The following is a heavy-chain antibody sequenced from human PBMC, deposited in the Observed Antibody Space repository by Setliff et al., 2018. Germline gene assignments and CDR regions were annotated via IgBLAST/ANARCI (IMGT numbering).Heavy chain of an antibody. CDR3: ARDYYDSSGYYLLAFDI. Sequence: ETLSLTCAVSGYSISSGYYWGWIRQPPGKGLEWIGSIYHSGSTYYNPSLKSRLTISRDTSKNQVSLKLNSVTATDTAVYYCARDYYDSSGYYLLAFDIWGQGTMVTVSS. D-gene: IGHD3-22*01. V-gene: IGHV4-38-2*02. CDR2: IYHSGST. CDR1: GYSISSGYY. J-gene: IGHJ3*02.